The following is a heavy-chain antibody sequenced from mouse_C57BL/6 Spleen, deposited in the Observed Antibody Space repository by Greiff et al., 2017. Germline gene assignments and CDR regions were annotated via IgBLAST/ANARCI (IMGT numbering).Heavy chain of an antibody. J-gene: IGHJ2*01. CDR2: ISNGGGST. CDR3: ARHYHYYFDY. V-gene: IGHV5-12*01. Sequence: EVQLVESGGGLVQPGGSLKLSCAASGFTFSDYYMYWVRQTPEKRLEWVAYISNGGGSTYYPDTVKGRFTISRDNAKNTLYLQVGRLKSEDTAMYYCARHYHYYFDYWGQGTTLTVSS. CDR1: GFTFSDYY.